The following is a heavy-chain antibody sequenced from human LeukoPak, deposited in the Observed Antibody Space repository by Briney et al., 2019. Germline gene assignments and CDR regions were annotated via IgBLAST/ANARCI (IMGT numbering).Heavy chain of an antibody. CDR2: IYYSGST. Sequence: SQTLSLTCSVSGGAIRGGYYWGWIRQPPGKGLEWIGSIYYSGSTYYNPSLKSRVTISVDTSKNQFSLKLSSVTAADTAVYYCARHARSGDGDLYYFDYWGQGTLVTVSS. V-gene: IGHV4-39*01. J-gene: IGHJ4*02. D-gene: IGHD5-24*01. CDR1: GGAIRGGYY. CDR3: ARHARSGDGDLYYFDY.